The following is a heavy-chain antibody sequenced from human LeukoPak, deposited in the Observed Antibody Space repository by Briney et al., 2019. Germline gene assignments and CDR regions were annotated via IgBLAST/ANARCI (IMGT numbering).Heavy chain of an antibody. CDR3: ARVSGWYWFDQ. Sequence: GGSLRLSCAASGFTLSIYAMHWGREAPGKGVEYVSAISSNGRTTYYANSVKGRFTISRDNSKNTLYLQMGSLRAEDMAVYYCARVSGWYWFDQWGQGTLVTVCS. CDR2: ISSNGRTT. J-gene: IGHJ5*02. D-gene: IGHD6-19*01. V-gene: IGHV3-64*01. CDR1: GFTLSIYA.